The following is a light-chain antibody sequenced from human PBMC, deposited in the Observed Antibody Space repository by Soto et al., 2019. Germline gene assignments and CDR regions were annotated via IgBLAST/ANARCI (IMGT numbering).Light chain of an antibody. V-gene: IGKV1-33*01. J-gene: IGKJ4*01. CDR3: QQYDNLPLT. Sequence: DIQMTQSPSSLSASVGDRVTITCQASQDISNYLNGYQQKPGKAPKLLIYDASNLETGVPSRFSGSESGPDFTFTISSLQPEDIATYYCQQYDNLPLTFGVGPRWRSN. CDR2: DAS. CDR1: QDISNY.